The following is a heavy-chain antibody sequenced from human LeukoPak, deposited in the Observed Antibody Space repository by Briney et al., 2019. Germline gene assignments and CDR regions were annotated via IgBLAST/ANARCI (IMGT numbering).Heavy chain of an antibody. Sequence: QPGGSLRLSCAASGFTFSSYAMSWVRQAPGKGLEWVAFIRYDGSNKYYADSVKGRFTISRDNSKNTLYLQMNSLRAEDTAVYYCAKGVDTAMVMLNHLGYYNYMDVWGKGTTVTVSS. V-gene: IGHV3-30*02. D-gene: IGHD5-18*01. CDR3: AKGVDTAMVMLNHLGYYNYMDV. CDR2: IRYDGSNK. CDR1: GFTFSSYA. J-gene: IGHJ6*03.